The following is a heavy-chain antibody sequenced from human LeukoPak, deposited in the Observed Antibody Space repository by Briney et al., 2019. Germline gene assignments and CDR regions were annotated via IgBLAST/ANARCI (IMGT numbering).Heavy chain of an antibody. CDR1: GGSISSYY. D-gene: IGHD1-26*01. CDR2: IYSSGST. J-gene: IGHJ4*02. Sequence: SETLSLTCTVSGGSISSYYWSWIRQPAGKGLEWIGRIYSSGSTNCKPSLKSRVTMSVDTSKNQSSLKLSSVTAADTAVYYCAKALKVDTFDYWGQGTLVTVSS. CDR3: AKALKVDTFDY. V-gene: IGHV4-4*07.